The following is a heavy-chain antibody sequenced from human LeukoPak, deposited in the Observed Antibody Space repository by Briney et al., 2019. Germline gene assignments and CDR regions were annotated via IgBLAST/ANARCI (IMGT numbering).Heavy chain of an antibody. V-gene: IGHV3-66*02. CDR1: GFTVSSNY. CDR3: ARGVVTTSFDY. Sequence: GGSLRLSCAASGFTVSSNYMSWVRQAPGKGLEWVSDIYSGGSTYYADSVKGRFTISRDNSKNTLYLQMNSLRAEDTAVYYCARGVVTTSFDYWGQGTLVTVSS. D-gene: IGHD4-23*01. J-gene: IGHJ4*02. CDR2: IYSGGST.